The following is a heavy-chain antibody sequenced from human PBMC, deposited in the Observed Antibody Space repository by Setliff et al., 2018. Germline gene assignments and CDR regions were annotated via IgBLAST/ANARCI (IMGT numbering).Heavy chain of an antibody. CDR2: IYTTWST. CDR3: ARMTGFQYIDV. D-gene: IGHD3-3*01. Sequence: SETLSLTCTVSGGSVTSYYWSWIRQAAGKGLEWIGRIYTTWSTIYNPSLKSRVTILLDTSKNQFSLTLTSVTAADTAVYYCARMTGFQYIDVWGKGTTVTVSS. J-gene: IGHJ6*03. V-gene: IGHV4-4*07. CDR1: GGSVTSYY.